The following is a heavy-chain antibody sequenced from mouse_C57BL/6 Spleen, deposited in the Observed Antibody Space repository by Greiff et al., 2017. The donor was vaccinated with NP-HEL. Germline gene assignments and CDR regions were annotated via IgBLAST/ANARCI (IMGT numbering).Heavy chain of an antibody. J-gene: IGHJ2*01. CDR1: GFTFSSYG. CDR3: ARHGGFLDY. V-gene: IGHV5-6*01. Sequence: DVQLVESGGDLVKPGGSLKLSCAASGFTFSSYGMSWVRQTPDKRLEWVATISSGGSYTYYPDSVKGRFTISRDNAKNTLYLQMSSLKSEDTAMYYCARHGGFLDYWGQGTTLTVSS. CDR2: ISSGGSYT.